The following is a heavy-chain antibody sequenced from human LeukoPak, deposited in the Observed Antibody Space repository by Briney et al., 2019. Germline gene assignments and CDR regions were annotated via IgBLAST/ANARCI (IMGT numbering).Heavy chain of an antibody. D-gene: IGHD2-21*02. CDR3: AREHIVVVTAIHHYYYGMDV. V-gene: IGHV4-59*01. CDR1: GGSISSYY. Sequence: SETLSLTCTVSGGSISSYYWSWIRQPPGKGLEWIGYIYYSGSTNYNPSLKSRVTISVDTSKNQFSLKLSSVTAADTAVYYCAREHIVVVTAIHHYYYGMDVWGQGTTVTVSS. CDR2: IYYSGST. J-gene: IGHJ6*02.